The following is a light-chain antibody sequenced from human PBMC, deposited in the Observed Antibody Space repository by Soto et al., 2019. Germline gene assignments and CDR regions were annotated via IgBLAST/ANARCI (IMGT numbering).Light chain of an antibody. CDR2: DAS. J-gene: IGKJ4*01. CDR1: QSVRSN. CDR3: QQYIRWPLT. Sequence: EIVLTQSPGTLSLSPGDRATLSCRASQSVRSNLAWYQQKPGQPPSLLIYDASTRATGTPARFSGSGSGTEFTLAVSSLQSEDYALYFCQQYIRWPLTFGGGTKVDIK. V-gene: IGKV3D-15*01.